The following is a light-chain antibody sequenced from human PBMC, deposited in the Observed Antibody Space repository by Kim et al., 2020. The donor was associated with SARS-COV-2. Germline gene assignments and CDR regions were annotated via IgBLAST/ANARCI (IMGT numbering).Light chain of an antibody. J-gene: IGKJ2*01. Sequence: SVGDRGTVTCWASQSISNGLAGCQQRPGKAPKPLIYRASSLESGVASRFSGRGSGTEFTLTISSLQPDDIATYFYEQYENYPHTFGQGTKLEI. V-gene: IGKV1-5*03. CDR3: EQYENYPHT. CDR2: RAS. CDR1: QSISNG.